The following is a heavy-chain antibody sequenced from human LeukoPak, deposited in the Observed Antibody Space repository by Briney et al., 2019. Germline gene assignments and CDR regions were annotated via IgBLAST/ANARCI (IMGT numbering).Heavy chain of an antibody. D-gene: IGHD3-10*01. V-gene: IGHV3-9*01. Sequence: PGRSLRLSCAASGFTFDDYAMHWVRQAPGKGLEWVSGISWNSGFIDYADSVKGRFTISRDNAKNSLYLQMNSLRAEDTALYYCTRGGTLYGSGSYYRADDAFDIWGQGTMVTVSS. CDR3: TRGGTLYGSGSYYRADDAFDI. CDR2: ISWNSGFI. CDR1: GFTFDDYA. J-gene: IGHJ3*02.